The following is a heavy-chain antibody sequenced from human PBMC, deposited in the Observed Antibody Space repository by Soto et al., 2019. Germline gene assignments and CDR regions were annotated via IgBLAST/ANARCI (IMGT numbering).Heavy chain of an antibody. CDR3: ARDQNNWFDP. CDR1: GFTFSSYS. V-gene: IGHV3-21*01. CDR2: IGSSSSYI. Sequence: GGSLRLSCAASGFTFSSYSMNWVRQAPGKGLEWVSSIGSSSSYIYYADSVKGRFTISRDNAKNSLYLQMNSLRAEDTAVYYCARDQNNWFDPWGQGTLVTVSS. J-gene: IGHJ5*02.